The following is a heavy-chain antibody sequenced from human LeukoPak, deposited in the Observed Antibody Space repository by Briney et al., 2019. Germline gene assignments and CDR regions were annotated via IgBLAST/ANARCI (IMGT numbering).Heavy chain of an antibody. J-gene: IGHJ6*02. D-gene: IGHD3-16*01. CDR2: MNPNSGNT. Sequence: ASVKVSCKASGYTFTSYGISWVRQATGQGLEWMGWMNPNSGNTGYAQKFQGRVTMTRNTSISTAYMELSSLRSEDTAVYYCARLFYDYVWGSHYYGMDVWGQGTTVTVSS. CDR1: GYTFTSYG. CDR3: ARLFYDYVWGSHYYGMDV. V-gene: IGHV1-8*02.